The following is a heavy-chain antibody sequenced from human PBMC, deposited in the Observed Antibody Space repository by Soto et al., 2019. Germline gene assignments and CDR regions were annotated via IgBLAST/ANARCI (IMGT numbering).Heavy chain of an antibody. V-gene: IGHV5-10-1*01. J-gene: IGHJ4*02. CDR2: IDASDSYT. Sequence: PGQYLKISCTGSGYSFTSYWISWVRQMPGKGLEWVGRIDASDSYTNYSPSLQGHVTISADKSISTAYLQWSSLTASDTAMYYWARQDYRNSAGDWGQGTLVTVSS. D-gene: IGHD4-4*01. CDR1: GYSFTSYW. CDR3: ARQDYRNSAGD.